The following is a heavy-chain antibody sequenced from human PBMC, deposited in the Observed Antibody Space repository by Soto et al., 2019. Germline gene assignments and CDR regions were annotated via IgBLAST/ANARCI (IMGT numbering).Heavy chain of an antibody. J-gene: IGHJ4*02. V-gene: IGHV1-18*01. CDR3: ARDPHPPLLDS. Sequence: QVQLVQSGAEVKKPGASVKVSCKTSGYTFSNYGISWLRQAPGQGLEWMGWINTYNGNTNYPQNLQGRVTMTTDTTTPPPYRDRRTRRSGATAVYYWARDPHPPLLDSGGQETLVTVSS. CDR1: GYTFSNYG. CDR2: INTYNGNT.